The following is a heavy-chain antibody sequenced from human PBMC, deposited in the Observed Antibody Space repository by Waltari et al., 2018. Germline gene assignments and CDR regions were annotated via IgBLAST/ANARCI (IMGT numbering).Heavy chain of an antibody. CDR2: ISYDGNNE. CDR3: ALAWPGNGYLAAFDN. D-gene: IGHD3-3*02. CDR1: GFTFSSYG. V-gene: IGHV3-30*03. J-gene: IGHJ4*02. Sequence: QVHLVESGGGVVQPGRSLSLSCAASGFTFSSYGMHWVRQAPGKGLEWVAVISYDGNNEYYADSVKGRFTISRDNSKNTLYVQMNSLTLEDTAVYYCALAWPGNGYLAAFDNWGQGTLVTVSS.